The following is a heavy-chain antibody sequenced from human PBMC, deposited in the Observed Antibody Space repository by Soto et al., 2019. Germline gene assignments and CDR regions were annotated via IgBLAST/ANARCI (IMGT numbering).Heavy chain of an antibody. V-gene: IGHV3-23*01. D-gene: IGHD4-17*01. Sequence: PGGSLRLSCAASGFTLSSYAMSWVRQAPGKGLEWVSTFSGTGGYTYYADSVEGRFTISRDDSKNTLFLHMNSLRAADTAVYYCARGQRALITYGPFDPWGQGTLVTVPS. J-gene: IGHJ5*02. CDR1: GFTLSSYA. CDR2: FSGTGGYT. CDR3: ARGQRALITYGPFDP.